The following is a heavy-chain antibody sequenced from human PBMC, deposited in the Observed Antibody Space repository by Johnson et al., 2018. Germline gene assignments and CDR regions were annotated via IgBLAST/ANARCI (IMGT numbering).Heavy chain of an antibody. CDR1: GFTFSSHW. D-gene: IGHD3-10*01. V-gene: IGHV3-74*01. CDR3: VIYYPFNM. Sequence: VQLQESGGGLVQPGGSLRLSCAASGFTFSSHWMQWVRQPPGKGLVWVSHIHADGTGTTYADSVKGRFTISRDNARNTLYLQMNSLRAEDTAVYYCVIYYPFNMWGHGTMVTVSS. J-gene: IGHJ3*02. CDR2: IHADGTGT.